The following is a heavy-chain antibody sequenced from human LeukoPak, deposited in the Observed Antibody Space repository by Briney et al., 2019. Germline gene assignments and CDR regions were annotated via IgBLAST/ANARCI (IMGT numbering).Heavy chain of an antibody. D-gene: IGHD1-14*01. CDR1: GYTFTTYY. J-gene: IGHJ5*02. CDR2: INPSGGGT. Sequence: AAVKVSCKASGYTFTTYYMHWVRQAPGQGLEWMGIINPSGGGTTYAEKFQGRVTMTRDTSTSTVYMDLSSLRSEDTAVYYCARGLGPPGKARWFDPWGLGTLVTVSS. CDR3: ARGLGPPGKARWFDP. V-gene: IGHV1-46*01.